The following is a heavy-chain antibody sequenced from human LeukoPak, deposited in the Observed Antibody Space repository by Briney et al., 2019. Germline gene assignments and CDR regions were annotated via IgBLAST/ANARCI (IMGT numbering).Heavy chain of an antibody. Sequence: GGSLRLSCAASGFTFSTNYMSWVRQAPGRGLEWVSVIYSGGNTYYSDSVKGRFTISRDNSKNTLYLQMNSLRADDTAVYYCARASGTTVGYFDYWGQGTLVTVS. D-gene: IGHD4-23*01. CDR1: GFTFSTNY. J-gene: IGHJ4*02. CDR2: IYSGGNT. CDR3: ARASGTTVGYFDY. V-gene: IGHV3-66*01.